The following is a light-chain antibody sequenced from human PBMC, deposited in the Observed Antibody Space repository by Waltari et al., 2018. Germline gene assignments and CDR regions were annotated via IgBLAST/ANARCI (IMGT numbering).Light chain of an antibody. CDR2: HTN. CDR3: AAWDGSQFARV. CDR1: SSIIGSDT. J-gene: IGLJ3*02. V-gene: IGLV1-44*01. Sequence: QSVLTQPPSASGPPGQRVIISCSGSSSIIGSDTVHWYQQLPGTAPRLLIYHTNHRPSGVPGRFSGSKSGTSAFLAISGLQSEDESDYYCAAWDGSQFARVFGGGTKLSVL.